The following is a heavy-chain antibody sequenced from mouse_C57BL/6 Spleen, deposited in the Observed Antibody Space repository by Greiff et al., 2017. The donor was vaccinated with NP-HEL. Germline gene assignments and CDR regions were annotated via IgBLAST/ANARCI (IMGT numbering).Heavy chain of an antibody. CDR2: ISYSGST. D-gene: IGHD1-1*01. V-gene: IGHV3-1*01. CDR1: GYSITSGYD. Sequence: EVQVVESGPGMVKPSQSLSLTCTVTGYSITSGYDWHWIRHFPGNKLEWMGYISYSGSTNYNPSLKSRISITHDTSKNHFFLKLNSVTTEDTATYYCASGGSRGYWYFDVWGTGTTVTVSS. J-gene: IGHJ1*03. CDR3: ASGGSRGYWYFDV.